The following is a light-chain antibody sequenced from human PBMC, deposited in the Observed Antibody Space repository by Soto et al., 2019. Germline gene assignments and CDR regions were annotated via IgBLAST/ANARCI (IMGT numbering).Light chain of an antibody. Sequence: EIVMTQSAVTLSVSPWERATLSCRASQSVSSNLAWYQQKPGQAPRLLIYDASNRATGIPARFSGSGSGTDFTLTISSLEPEDFAVYYCQQRSNWPPITFGQGTRLEIK. CDR3: QQRSNWPPIT. CDR2: DAS. V-gene: IGKV3-11*01. CDR1: QSVSSN. J-gene: IGKJ5*01.